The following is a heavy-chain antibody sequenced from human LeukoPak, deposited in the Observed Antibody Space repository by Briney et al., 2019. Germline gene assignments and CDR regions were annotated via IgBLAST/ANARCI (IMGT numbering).Heavy chain of an antibody. Sequence: SETLSLTCTVSGGSISTYYWSWIRQPPGKGLEWIGNIYKSGNTNYNPSLKSRVTMSIDTSKNQFSLKLSSVTAADTAVYYCARGGSYYPHDYWGQGTLVTVSS. D-gene: IGHD1-26*01. CDR1: GGSISTYY. CDR2: IYKSGNT. J-gene: IGHJ4*02. CDR3: ARGGSYYPHDY. V-gene: IGHV4-59*01.